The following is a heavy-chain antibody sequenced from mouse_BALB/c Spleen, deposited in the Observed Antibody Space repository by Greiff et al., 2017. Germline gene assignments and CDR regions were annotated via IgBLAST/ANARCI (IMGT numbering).Heavy chain of an antibody. CDR3: ARENSLFYFDY. V-gene: IGHV1S56*01. D-gene: IGHD6-5*01. CDR1: GYTFTSYY. CDR2: IYPGNVNT. J-gene: IGHJ2*01. Sequence: VKLQESGPELVKPGASVRISCKASGYTFTSYYIHWVKQRPGQGLEWIGWIYPGNVNTKYNEKFKGKATLTADKSSSTAYMQLSSLTSEDSAVYFCARENSLFYFDYWGQGTTLTVSS.